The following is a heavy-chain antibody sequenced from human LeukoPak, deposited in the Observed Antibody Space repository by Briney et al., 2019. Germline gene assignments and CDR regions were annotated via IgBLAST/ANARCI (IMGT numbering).Heavy chain of an antibody. CDR2: IIPIFGTA. J-gene: IGHJ4*02. CDR1: GGTFSGYA. CDR3: ASHGDYPHYFDY. D-gene: IGHD4-17*01. V-gene: IGHV1-69*05. Sequence: SVKVSCKASGGTFSGYAISWVRQAPGQGLEWMGRIIPIFGTANYAQKFQGRVTITTDESTSTAYMELSSLRSEDTAVYYCASHGDYPHYFDYWGQGTLVTVSS.